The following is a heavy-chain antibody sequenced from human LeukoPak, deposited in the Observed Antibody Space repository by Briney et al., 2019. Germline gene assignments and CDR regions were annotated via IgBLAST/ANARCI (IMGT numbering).Heavy chain of an antibody. V-gene: IGHV3-30-3*01. CDR2: ISYDGSNK. Sequence: PGRSLRLSCAASGFTFSSYAMHWVRQAPGKGLEWVAVISYDGSNKYYADSVKGRFTISRDNSKNTLYLQMNSLRAEDTAVYYCARDSASFIGPFDYWGQGTLVTVSS. D-gene: IGHD3-16*02. J-gene: IGHJ4*02. CDR3: ARDSASFIGPFDY. CDR1: GFTFSSYA.